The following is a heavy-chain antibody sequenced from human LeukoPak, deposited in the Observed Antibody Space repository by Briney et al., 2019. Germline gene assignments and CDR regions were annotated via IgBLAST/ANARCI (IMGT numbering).Heavy chain of an antibody. D-gene: IGHD6-13*01. V-gene: IGHV3-23*01. CDR2: ISGSGGST. Sequence: GGSLRLSCAASGFTFSSYAMSWVRQAPGKGLEWGSAISGSGGSTDCADSVKGRFTISRDNSKNTLYLQMNSLRAEDTAVYYCARIRSGIAAAVDYWGQGTLVTVSS. CDR3: ARIRSGIAAAVDY. CDR1: GFTFSSYA. J-gene: IGHJ4*02.